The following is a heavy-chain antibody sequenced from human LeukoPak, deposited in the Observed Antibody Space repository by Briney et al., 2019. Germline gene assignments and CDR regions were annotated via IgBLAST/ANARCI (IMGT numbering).Heavy chain of an antibody. CDR1: GGSIISNSYY. J-gene: IGHJ4*02. V-gene: IGHV4-39*07. Sequence: SETLSLTCSVSGGSIISNSYYWGWIRQPPGKGLEWIGNIHYSGSTYYNASLQSRVTISVDTSKNQFSLKLNSVTAADTAVYYCARDWNYYDTSGYHRPFDYWGQGTRVTVSS. D-gene: IGHD3-22*01. CDR3: ARDWNYYDTSGYHRPFDY. CDR2: IHYSGST.